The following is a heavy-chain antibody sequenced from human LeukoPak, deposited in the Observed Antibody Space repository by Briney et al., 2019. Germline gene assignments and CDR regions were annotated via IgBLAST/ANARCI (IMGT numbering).Heavy chain of an antibody. Sequence: PGGSLRLSCAPSGFTFSSYGMHWVRQASGKGLEWVAFIRYDGSNEYYADSVKGRFTISRDKSKNTLYLQMNSLRVEDTAVYYCARSSLGDYWGQGTLVTVSS. D-gene: IGHD7-27*01. CDR2: IRYDGSNE. CDR1: GFTFSSYG. V-gene: IGHV3-30*02. CDR3: ARSSLGDY. J-gene: IGHJ4*02.